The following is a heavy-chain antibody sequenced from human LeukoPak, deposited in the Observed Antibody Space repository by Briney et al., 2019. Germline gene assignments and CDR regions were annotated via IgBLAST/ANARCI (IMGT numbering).Heavy chain of an antibody. CDR2: IRYDGSNK. Sequence: PGGSLRLSCAASGFTFSSCDMHWVRQAPGKGLEWVAFIRYDGSNKYYADSVRGRFTISRDNSKNTLYLQMSSLRADDTAVYYCAKDLPPNDFWGQGTLVTVSS. CDR3: AKDLPPNDF. V-gene: IGHV3-30*02. CDR1: GFTFSSCD. J-gene: IGHJ4*02.